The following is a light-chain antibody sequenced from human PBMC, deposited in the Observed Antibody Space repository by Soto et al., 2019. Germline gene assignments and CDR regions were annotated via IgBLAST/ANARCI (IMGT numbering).Light chain of an antibody. J-gene: IGKJ1*01. CDR1: QSVSSSY. V-gene: IGKV3-20*01. CDR2: GAS. Sequence: EIVLTQSPGTLSLSPGERATLSCRASQSVSSSYLAWYQQRLGQAPRLLIYGASSRATGIPDRFSGRGSGTDFTLTLSRLEPEDFAVYYCQQYGSSVWTFGQGTKVEI. CDR3: QQYGSSVWT.